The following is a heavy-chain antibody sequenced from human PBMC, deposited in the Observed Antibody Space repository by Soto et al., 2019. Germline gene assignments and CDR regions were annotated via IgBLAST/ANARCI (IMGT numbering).Heavy chain of an antibody. Sequence: DVQVLDSGGVLVQPGGSLRLSCAASTFTFATYGMTWVRQAPGGGLAWVSSITASGGGTSYADSVRGRFTVSRDNCKNVLYLQMNGLRGEDTAIYYCTRDPNGDYICAFDFWDHGTMVTVSS. CDR2: ITASGGGT. CDR1: TFTFATYG. J-gene: IGHJ3*01. V-gene: IGHV3-23*01. CDR3: TRDPNGDYICAFDF. D-gene: IGHD4-17*01.